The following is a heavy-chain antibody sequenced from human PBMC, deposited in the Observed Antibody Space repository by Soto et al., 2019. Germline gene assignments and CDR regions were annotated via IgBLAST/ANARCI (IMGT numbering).Heavy chain of an antibody. Sequence: TSETLSLTCAVYGGSFSGYYWSWIRQPPGKGLEWIGEINHSGSTNYNPSLKSRVTISVDTSKNQFSLKLSSVTAEDTAVYYCARVFGRGNCDYWGQGTLVTVSS. J-gene: IGHJ4*02. D-gene: IGHD3-10*01. CDR2: INHSGST. CDR1: GGSFSGYY. CDR3: ARVFGRGNCDY. V-gene: IGHV4-34*01.